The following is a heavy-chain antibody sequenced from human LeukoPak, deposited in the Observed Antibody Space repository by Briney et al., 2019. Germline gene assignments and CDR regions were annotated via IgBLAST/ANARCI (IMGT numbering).Heavy chain of an antibody. J-gene: IGHJ4*02. CDR3: AKNPVQLLSFGESFYFDY. CDR2: ISGSGGST. D-gene: IGHD3-10*01. Sequence: PGGSLRLSCVGSRFSFSNYAMNWVRQAPGKGLEWVSAISGSGGSTDYADSVKGRFTISRDNSKNTLYLQMNSLRAEDTAVYYCAKNPVQLLSFGESFYFDYWGQGTLVTVSS. V-gene: IGHV3-23*01. CDR1: RFSFSNYA.